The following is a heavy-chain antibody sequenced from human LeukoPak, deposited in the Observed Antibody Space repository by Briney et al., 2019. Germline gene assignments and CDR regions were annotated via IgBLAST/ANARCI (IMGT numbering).Heavy chain of an antibody. V-gene: IGHV3-48*02. CDR2: ISSSSSTI. D-gene: IGHD3-16*02. CDR3: ARESPGYDYVCGSYRNLDY. Sequence: GGSLRLSCAASGFTFSSYSMNWVRQAPGKGLEWVSYISSSSSTIYYEDSVKGRFTISRDNAKNSLYLQMTSLRDEDTAVYYCARESPGYDYVCGSYRNLDYWGQGTLVTVSS. CDR1: GFTFSSYS. J-gene: IGHJ4*02.